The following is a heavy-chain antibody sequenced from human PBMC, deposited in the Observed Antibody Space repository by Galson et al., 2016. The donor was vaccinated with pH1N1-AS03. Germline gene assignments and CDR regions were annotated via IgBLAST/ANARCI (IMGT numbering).Heavy chain of an antibody. CDR1: GFTFSDYG. D-gene: IGHD2-8*01. CDR2: IWHDGSNK. J-gene: IGHJ4*02. Sequence: SLRLSCAASGFTFSDYGMHWVRQAPGKGLEWVAIIWHDGSNKFYADSVKGRFTISRDNSKSTVSLQMNSLRAEDTAVYFCARGSLYGGYYFDYWGQGALVTVSS. CDR3: ARGSLYGGYYFDY. V-gene: IGHV3-33*08.